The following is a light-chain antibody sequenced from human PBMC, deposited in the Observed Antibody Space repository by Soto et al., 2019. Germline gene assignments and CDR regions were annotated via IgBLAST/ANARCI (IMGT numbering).Light chain of an antibody. J-gene: IGKJ4*01. Sequence: DIQMTQSPSTLSASVGDRVTITCRASQSIRNRLAWYQQQPGKAPNLLIYKASSLESGVPSRFSGSGSGTEFTLTISSLETDDFATYSWQQYNTYPLTFGGGTEVEIK. CDR2: KAS. CDR1: QSIRNR. CDR3: QQYNTYPLT. V-gene: IGKV1-5*03.